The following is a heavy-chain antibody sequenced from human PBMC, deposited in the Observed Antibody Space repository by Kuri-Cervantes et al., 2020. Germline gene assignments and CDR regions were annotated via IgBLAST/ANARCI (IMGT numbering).Heavy chain of an antibody. Sequence: SETLSLTCTVSGGSITSTSYYRGWIRQPPGKELGWIGSIYYSGSTYYNPSLKSRVTISVDTSKNQFSLKLSSVTAADTAVYYCARLPGYSRAHLNWGQGTLVTVSS. CDR1: GGSITSTSYY. CDR3: ARLPGYSRAHLN. D-gene: IGHD6-13*01. V-gene: IGHV4-39*07. CDR2: IYYSGST. J-gene: IGHJ4*02.